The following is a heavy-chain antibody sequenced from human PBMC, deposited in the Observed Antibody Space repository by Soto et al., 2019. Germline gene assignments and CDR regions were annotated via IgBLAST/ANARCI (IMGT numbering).Heavy chain of an antibody. CDR2: IRSNGGLT. D-gene: IGHD3-10*01. V-gene: IGHV3-64*01. Sequence: EVQLAESGGGMVQPGGSLRLSCVAYGFTFSTYDMHWVRQAPWNGLEYVSSIRSNGGLTYYGNSVKGRFTISRDNSQNTLYLQMGSLRAEDMAVYYCVRRVSGNSDYWGQGTLVTVSS. J-gene: IGHJ4*02. CDR1: GFTFSTYD. CDR3: VRRVSGNSDY.